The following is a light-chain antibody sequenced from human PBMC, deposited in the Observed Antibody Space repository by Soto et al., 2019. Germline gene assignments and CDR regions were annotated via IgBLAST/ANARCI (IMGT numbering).Light chain of an antibody. CDR3: QQHSTWLT. CDR2: DAS. V-gene: IGKV3-11*01. CDR1: QSVGTY. Sequence: EIVLTQSPATLSLSPGERATLSCRASQSVGTYLAWYQQKPGQAPRLLIYDASNRATGIPARFSGSGSGTDFTLTISSLEPEDFAVYNCQQHSTWLTFGGGTKVEIK. J-gene: IGKJ4*01.